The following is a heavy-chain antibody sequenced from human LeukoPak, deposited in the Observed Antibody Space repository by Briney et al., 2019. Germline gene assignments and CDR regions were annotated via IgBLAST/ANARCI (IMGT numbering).Heavy chain of an antibody. CDR3: ARDNSLRDTAWWFDP. CDR1: GYTFTSYY. D-gene: IGHD5-24*01. J-gene: IGHJ5*02. Sequence: ASVKVSCKASGYTFTSYYMHWVRQAPGQGLEWMGIINPSGDNTWYAQKFQGRVTMTRDMATSTDYLEVSSLRSEDTAVYYCARDNSLRDTAWWFDPWGQGTLVTVSS. V-gene: IGHV1-46*01. CDR2: INPSGDNT.